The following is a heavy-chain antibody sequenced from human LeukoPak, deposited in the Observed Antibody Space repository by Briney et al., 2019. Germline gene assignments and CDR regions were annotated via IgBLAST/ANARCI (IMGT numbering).Heavy chain of an antibody. CDR3: ARGLRGNYDY. V-gene: IGHV3-23*01. CDR1: GFTFSDYA. D-gene: IGHD1-7*01. Sequence: GGSLRLSCAASGFTFSDYAMAWVRHPPRKGLEWVSSITTSGNTYYADSVKGRFTISRHNSKDTLYLQINSLTTDDTAVYYCARGLRGNYDYWGQGTLVTVSS. CDR2: ITTSGNT. J-gene: IGHJ4*02.